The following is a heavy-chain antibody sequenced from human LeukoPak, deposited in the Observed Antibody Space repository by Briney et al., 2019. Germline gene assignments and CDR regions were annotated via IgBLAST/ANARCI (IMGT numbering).Heavy chain of an antibody. CDR3: ARAPSSSWYSPDAFDI. D-gene: IGHD6-13*01. Sequence: PSETLSLTCTVSGGSISSYYWSWIRQPPGKGLEWIGYIYYSGSTNYNPSLKSRVTISVDTSKNQFSLKLSSVTAADTAVYYCARAPSSSWYSPDAFDIWGQGTMVTVSS. CDR2: IYYSGST. J-gene: IGHJ3*02. V-gene: IGHV4-59*01. CDR1: GGSISSYY.